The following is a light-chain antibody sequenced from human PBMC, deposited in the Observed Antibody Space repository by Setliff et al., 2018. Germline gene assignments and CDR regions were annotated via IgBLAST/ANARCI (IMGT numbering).Light chain of an antibody. CDR1: SSDAGGYNY. CDR2: DVN. CDR3: SSYISSITLV. J-gene: IGLJ3*02. V-gene: IGLV2-14*01. Sequence: QSALAQPASVSGSPGQSITISCTGTSSDAGGYNYVSWYQQYPGKAPKLMIFDVNKRPSGVSSRFSGSKSGNTASLTISGLQAEDEGDYYCSSYISSITLVFGGGTKVTV.